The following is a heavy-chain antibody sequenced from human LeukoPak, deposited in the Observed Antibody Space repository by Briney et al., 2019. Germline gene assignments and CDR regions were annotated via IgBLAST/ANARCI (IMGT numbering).Heavy chain of an antibody. J-gene: IGHJ4*02. Sequence: GASVKVSFKVSGYTFTYYYIHWVRQAPGQGLEWMGWINPNSGGTNYAQKFQGRATMTRDTSINTAYMELNRLTSDDTALYYCAGYTNNWYLGGYWGQGTLVAVSS. CDR3: AGYTNNWYLGGY. CDR1: GYTFTYYY. D-gene: IGHD6-13*01. V-gene: IGHV1-2*02. CDR2: INPNSGGT.